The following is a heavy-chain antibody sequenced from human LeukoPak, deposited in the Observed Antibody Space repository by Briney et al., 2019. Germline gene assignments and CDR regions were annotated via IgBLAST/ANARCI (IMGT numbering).Heavy chain of an antibody. CDR2: IRISHHGPTR. Sequence: SGGSLRPSCIASGFTFGDYAMTSVRQAPGKGLEWIAFIRISHHGPTREYAASVKRRFIISRDDSKNFDYLEMESLQTEDTGVYFCTRDRGGRWFGELLGFDNWGQGTLVTVSS. CDR1: GFTFGDYA. J-gene: IGHJ4*02. D-gene: IGHD3-10*01. V-gene: IGHV3-49*04. CDR3: TRDRGGRWFGELLGFDN.